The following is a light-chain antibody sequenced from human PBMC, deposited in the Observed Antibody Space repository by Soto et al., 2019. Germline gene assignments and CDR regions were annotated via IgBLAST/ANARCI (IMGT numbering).Light chain of an antibody. Sequence: DIQMTQSPSTLSASVGDRVTITCRASQSISSRLAWYQHKPGKAPKLLIYDASSLESGVPSRLSGSGSGTEFTLTISSLQPDDFATYYCQQYNSYPWTFGQGTKVEIK. CDR3: QQYNSYPWT. CDR2: DAS. CDR1: QSISSR. V-gene: IGKV1-5*01. J-gene: IGKJ1*01.